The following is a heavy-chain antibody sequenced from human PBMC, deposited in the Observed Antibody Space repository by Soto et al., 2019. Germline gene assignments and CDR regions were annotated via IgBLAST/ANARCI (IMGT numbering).Heavy chain of an antibody. Sequence: LETLSLTCTVSGGSISSGGYYWSWIRQPPGKGLEWIGYIYYSGSTNYNPSLKSRVTISVDTSKNQFSLKLSSVTAADTAVYYCARDHDVELGTPLYGMDVWGQGTTVTVSS. J-gene: IGHJ6*02. CDR2: IYYSGST. V-gene: IGHV4-61*08. CDR1: GGSISSGGYY. D-gene: IGHD1-26*01. CDR3: ARDHDVELGTPLYGMDV.